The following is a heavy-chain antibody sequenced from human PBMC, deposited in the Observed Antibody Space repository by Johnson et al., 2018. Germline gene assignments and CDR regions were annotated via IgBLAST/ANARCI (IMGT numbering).Heavy chain of an antibody. J-gene: IGHJ6*02. CDR3: AKDIVARYYYGMDV. V-gene: IGHV3-43*01. D-gene: IGHD5-12*01. CDR1: GFTFDDYA. Sequence: VQLVESGGGLVQPGRSLRLSCAASGFTFDDYAMHWVRQAPGKGMEWVSLISWAGGSTYYADSVKGRFIISRDNSKNSLYLQMNSLRTEDTALYYCAKDIVARYYYGMDVWGQGTTVTVSS. CDR2: ISWAGGST.